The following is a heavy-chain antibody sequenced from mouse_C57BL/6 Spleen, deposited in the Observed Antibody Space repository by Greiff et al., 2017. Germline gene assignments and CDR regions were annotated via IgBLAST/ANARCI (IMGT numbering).Heavy chain of an antibody. D-gene: IGHD3-2*02. J-gene: IGHJ3*01. CDR3: ARGELRLAY. V-gene: IGHV5-6*02. CDR1: GFTFSSYG. CDR2: ISSGGSYT. Sequence: EVMLVESGGDLVKPGGSLKLSCAASGFTFSSYGMSWVRQTPDKRLEWVATISSGGSYTYYPDSVKGRFTISRDNAKNTLYLQMSSLKSEDTAMYYCARGELRLAYWGQGTLVTVSA.